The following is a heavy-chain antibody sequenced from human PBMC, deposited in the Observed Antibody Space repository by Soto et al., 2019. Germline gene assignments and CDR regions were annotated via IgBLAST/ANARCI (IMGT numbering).Heavy chain of an antibody. CDR3: AASCVACGGFNYYGMDV. D-gene: IGHD2-21*01. V-gene: IGHV4-31*03. Sequence: QVQLQESGPGLVKPSQTLSLTCTVSGGSISSGGYYWYWIRQHPGKGLEWIGYIYYSGTTYYNPSLKSRVTISVDTSKIQFSLKLRSVTAADTAVYYCAASCVACGGFNYYGMDVWGQGTTVTVSS. J-gene: IGHJ6*02. CDR1: GGSISSGGYY. CDR2: IYYSGTT.